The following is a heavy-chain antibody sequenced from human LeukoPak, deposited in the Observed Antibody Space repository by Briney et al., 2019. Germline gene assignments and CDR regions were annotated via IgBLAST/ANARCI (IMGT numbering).Heavy chain of an antibody. D-gene: IGHD3-9*01. CDR3: ARVTNTLTGYYRPYYMDV. CDR2: IYYSGST. CDR1: GGSISSSSYY. Sequence: SETLSLTCTVSGGSISSSSYYWSWIRQPPGKGLEWIGYIYYSGSTNYNPSFKSRVTISVDTSKNQFSLKLSSVTAADTAVYYCARVTNTLTGYYRPYYMDVWGKGTTVTVSS. V-gene: IGHV4-61*01. J-gene: IGHJ6*03.